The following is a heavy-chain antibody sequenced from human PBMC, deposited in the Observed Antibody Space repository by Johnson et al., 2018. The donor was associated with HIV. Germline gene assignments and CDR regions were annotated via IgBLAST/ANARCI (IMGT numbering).Heavy chain of an antibody. CDR3: ARGDYYDSSGYFSDAFDI. CDR1: GFTFSSYW. V-gene: IGHV3-7*01. D-gene: IGHD3-22*01. Sequence: VQLVESGGGLVQPGGSLRLSQTASGFTFSSYWMSWVRQAPGKGLEWVANIKQDGSEKYYVDSVKGRLTISRDNAKNSLYLQMNSLRAEDTAVYYCARGDYYDSSGYFSDAFDIWGQGTMVTVSS. J-gene: IGHJ3*02. CDR2: IKQDGSEK.